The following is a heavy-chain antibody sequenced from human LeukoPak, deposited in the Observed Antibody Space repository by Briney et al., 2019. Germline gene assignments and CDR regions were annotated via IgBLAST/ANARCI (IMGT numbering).Heavy chain of an antibody. CDR3: ARGVYYDSSGYYWGAFDY. V-gene: IGHV4-59*01. D-gene: IGHD3-22*01. CDR2: IYYSGST. J-gene: IGHJ4*02. CDR1: GGSISSYY. Sequence: SETLSLTCTVSGGSISSYYWSWIRQPPGRGLEWIGYIYYSGSTNYNPSLKSRVTISVDTSKNQFSLKLSSVTAADTAVYYCARGVYYDSSGYYWGAFDYWGQGTLVTVSS.